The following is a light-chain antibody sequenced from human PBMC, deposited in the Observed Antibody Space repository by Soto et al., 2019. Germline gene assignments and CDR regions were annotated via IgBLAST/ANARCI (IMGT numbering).Light chain of an antibody. J-gene: IGKJ1*01. CDR2: GAS. V-gene: IGKV3-20*01. CDR1: QSVTSSY. CDR3: QQYGSSPTT. Sequence: EIVLTQSKGTLSLSPGERATLSCRADQSVTSSYLAWWQQKPGQAPRLLIYGASSRATGIPDRFSGSGSGTDFTLTISRLEPEDFAVYFCQQYGSSPTTFGQGTKVDIK.